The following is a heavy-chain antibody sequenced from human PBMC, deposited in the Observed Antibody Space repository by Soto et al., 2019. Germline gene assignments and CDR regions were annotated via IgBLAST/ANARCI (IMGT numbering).Heavy chain of an antibody. CDR2: IYWDDDK. D-gene: IGHD5-12*01. J-gene: IGHJ5*02. CDR1: GFSLNTNGVN. Sequence: SGPTLENPTQTLTLTCTFSGFSLNTNGVNVGWIRQPPGKALEWLALIYWDDDKRYSASLKSRLTITKDTSKNQVVLTMTNMDPVDTATYFCAHRRDIAWFDTWGPGTLVTVSS. V-gene: IGHV2-5*02. CDR3: AHRRDIAWFDT.